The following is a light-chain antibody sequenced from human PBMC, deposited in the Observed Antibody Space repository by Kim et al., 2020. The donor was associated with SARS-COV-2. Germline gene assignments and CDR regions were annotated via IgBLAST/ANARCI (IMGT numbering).Light chain of an antibody. CDR1: TGAVTDGHY. CDR2: NIN. Sequence: QAVVTQEPSLTVSPGGTVTLSCSSSTGAVTDGHYPYWFQQKPGQAPKTLIYNINNRHSWTPARFSGSLLGGKAALILSGAQPEDEADYYCLLSYSAVLVLFGGGTQLTVL. CDR3: LLSYSAVLVL. J-gene: IGLJ2*01. V-gene: IGLV7-46*01.